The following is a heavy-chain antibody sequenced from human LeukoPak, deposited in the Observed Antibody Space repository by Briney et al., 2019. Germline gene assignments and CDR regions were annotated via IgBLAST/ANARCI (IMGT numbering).Heavy chain of an antibody. D-gene: IGHD3-16*01. CDR2: ISGGSGGST. J-gene: IGHJ4*02. V-gene: IGHV3-23*01. CDR3: AKEDHNYEVRLGELEYFDY. CDR1: GFIFNSYS. Sequence: GGSLRLSCAASGFIFNSYSMTWVRQAPGKGLERVSVISGGSGGSTYYADSVKGRFTISRDNSKNTLYLQMNSLRAEDTAVYYCAKEDHNYEVRLGELEYFDYWGQGTLVTVSS.